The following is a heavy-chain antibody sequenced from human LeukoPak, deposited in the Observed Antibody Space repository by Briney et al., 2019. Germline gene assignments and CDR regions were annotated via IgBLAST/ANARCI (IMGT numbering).Heavy chain of an antibody. CDR3: ARDRSISGVVTIDF. CDR2: ISGTGGET. J-gene: IGHJ4*02. CDR1: GFTFSSYA. V-gene: IGHV3-23*01. Sequence: PGGSLRLSCAASGFTFSSYAMSWVRQAPGKGLEWVSGISGTGGETYYVDSVMGRFTISRDNAKNSVYLQMNSLRAEDTAVYYCARDRSISGVVTIDFWGQGTLVTVSS. D-gene: IGHD3-3*01.